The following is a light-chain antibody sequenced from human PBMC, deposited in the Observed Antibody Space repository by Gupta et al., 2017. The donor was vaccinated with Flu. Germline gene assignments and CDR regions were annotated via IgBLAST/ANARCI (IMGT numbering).Light chain of an antibody. CDR2: DSS. CDR3: QQYDNWPPRHT. CDR1: QSVGSN. Sequence: EVEMTQSPATLSVSPGERATLSCWASQSVGSNLAWYQQKPGQAPRLLIYDSSTRATGVPARFSGSGSGTEFTLTISGLQSEDFVFYYCQQYDNWPPRHTFGQGTKLEIK. J-gene: IGKJ2*01. V-gene: IGKV3-15*01.